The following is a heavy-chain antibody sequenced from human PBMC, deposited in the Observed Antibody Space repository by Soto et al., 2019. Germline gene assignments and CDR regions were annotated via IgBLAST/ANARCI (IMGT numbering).Heavy chain of an antibody. J-gene: IGHJ4*02. CDR1: GFTFSSYS. V-gene: IGHV3-48*01. Sequence: GGSLRLSCAASGFTFSSYSMNWVRQAPGKGLEWVSYISSSSSTIYYADSVKGRFTISRDNAKNSLYLQMNSLRAEDTAVYYCASLGGSVPAAMNAYWGQGTLVTVSS. CDR2: ISSSSSTI. CDR3: ASLGGSVPAAMNAY. D-gene: IGHD2-2*01.